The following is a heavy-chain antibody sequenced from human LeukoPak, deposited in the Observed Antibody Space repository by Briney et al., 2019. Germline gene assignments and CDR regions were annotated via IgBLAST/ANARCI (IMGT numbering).Heavy chain of an antibody. CDR3: ARQTYYYGSVGNWFDP. J-gene: IGHJ5*02. V-gene: IGHV4-59*08. Sequence: PSETLSLTCTVSGGSISSYYWSWIRQPPGKGLEWIGYVYSSGSTNCNPSLKSRVTISVDTSKNRCSLKLSSVTAADTAVYYCARQTYYYGSVGNWFDPWGQGTLVTVSS. CDR2: VYSSGST. CDR1: GGSISSYY. D-gene: IGHD3-10*01.